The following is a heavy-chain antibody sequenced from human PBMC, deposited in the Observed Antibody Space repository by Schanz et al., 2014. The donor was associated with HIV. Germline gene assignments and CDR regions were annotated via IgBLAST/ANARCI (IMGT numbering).Heavy chain of an antibody. CDR1: GFTFSNYA. CDR3: AKGVSVAGSSYYFDY. V-gene: IGHV3-9*01. J-gene: IGHJ4*02. D-gene: IGHD6-19*01. CDR2: ISWSSGNI. Sequence: EVQLLESGGGLVQPGGSLRLSCAASGFTFSNYAMHWVRQAPGKGLEWVSGISWSSGNIGYADSVKGRFTISRDNAKNSLYLQMSSLRREDTAFYYCAKGVSVAGSSYYFDYWGQGALVTVSS.